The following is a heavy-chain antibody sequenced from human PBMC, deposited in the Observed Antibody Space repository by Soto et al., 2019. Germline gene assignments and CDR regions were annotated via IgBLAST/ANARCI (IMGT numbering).Heavy chain of an antibody. D-gene: IGHD3-10*01. J-gene: IGHJ6*02. CDR1: GGSISSSSYY. Sequence: PSETLSLTCTVSGGSISSSSYYWGWIRQPPGKGLEWIGSIYYSGSTYYNPSLKSRVTISVDTSKNQFSLKLSSVTAADTAVYYCAREYSARGGLDVWGQGTTVTVSS. V-gene: IGHV4-39*01. CDR3: AREYSARGGLDV. CDR2: IYYSGST.